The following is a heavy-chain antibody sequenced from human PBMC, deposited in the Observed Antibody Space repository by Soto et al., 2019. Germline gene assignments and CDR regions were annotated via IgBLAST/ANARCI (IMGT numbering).Heavy chain of an antibody. V-gene: IGHV4-4*02. CDR3: ARRWGEGRVDY. Sequence: QVQLQESGPGLVKPSGTLSLTCAVSGGSISSSNWWSWVRQPPGKGLEWIGEIYHSGNTNYNPSRRGRVAMAVDKSRNQSSLKLSSVTAADTAVYYCARRWGEGRVDYWGQGTLVTVSS. CDR1: GGSISSSNW. J-gene: IGHJ4*02. D-gene: IGHD3-10*01. CDR2: IYHSGNT.